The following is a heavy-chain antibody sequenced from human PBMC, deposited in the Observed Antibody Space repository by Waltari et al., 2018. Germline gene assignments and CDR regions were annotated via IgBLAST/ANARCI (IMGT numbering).Heavy chain of an antibody. CDR3: ARGPPPGNRYNWFDP. CDR1: GGSFSGYY. D-gene: IGHD3-10*01. Sequence: QVQLQQWGAGLLKPSETLSLTCAVYGGSFSGYYWSWIRQPPGKGLEWIGEINHSGSTNYNPALKSRVTISVDTSKNQFSLKLSSVTAADTAVYYCARGPPPGNRYNWFDPWGQGTLVTVSS. J-gene: IGHJ5*02. CDR2: INHSGST. V-gene: IGHV4-34*01.